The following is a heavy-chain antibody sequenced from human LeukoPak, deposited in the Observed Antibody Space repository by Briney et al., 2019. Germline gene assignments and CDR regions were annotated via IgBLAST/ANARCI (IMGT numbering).Heavy chain of an antibody. Sequence: ASVKVSCKASGYTFTGYYMHWVRQAPGQGLEWMGWINPNIGGTNYAQKFQGWVTMTRDTSISTAYMELSRLRSDDTAVYYCARSLRTAGTPSYYYYGMDVWGQGTTVTVSS. J-gene: IGHJ6*02. D-gene: IGHD6-13*01. V-gene: IGHV1-2*04. CDR2: INPNIGGT. CDR1: GYTFTGYY. CDR3: ARSLRTAGTPSYYYYGMDV.